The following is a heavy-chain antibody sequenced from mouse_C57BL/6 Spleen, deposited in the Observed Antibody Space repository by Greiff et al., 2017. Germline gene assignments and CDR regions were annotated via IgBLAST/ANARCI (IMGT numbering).Heavy chain of an antibody. Sequence: VQLQQPGAELVKPGASVKLSCTASGFNINDYYMHWVKQRTEQGLEWIGRIDPEDGDTKYAPKFQGKATITADTSSNTAYLQLSSLTSEDTAVYYCAITTVVEGYFDVWGTGTTVTVSS. D-gene: IGHD1-1*01. V-gene: IGHV14-2*01. CDR2: IDPEDGDT. CDR3: AITTVVEGYFDV. CDR1: GFNINDYY. J-gene: IGHJ1*03.